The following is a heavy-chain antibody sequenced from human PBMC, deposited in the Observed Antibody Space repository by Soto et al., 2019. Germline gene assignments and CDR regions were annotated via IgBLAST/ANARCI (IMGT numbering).Heavy chain of an antibody. Sequence: QVQLVQSGAEVKKPGSSVKVSCKASGGAFTTYGFSWVKQAPGQGPEWMGEIIPMSGVTNYAQSFQGRVTITADESSNTSYIEIIGLRSEDTAVYYCARLPHCSGGTCYQFDYWGQGTLVTVSS. CDR3: ARLPHCSGGTCYQFDY. CDR2: IIPMSGVT. D-gene: IGHD2-15*01. V-gene: IGHV1-69*01. CDR1: GGAFTTYG. J-gene: IGHJ4*02.